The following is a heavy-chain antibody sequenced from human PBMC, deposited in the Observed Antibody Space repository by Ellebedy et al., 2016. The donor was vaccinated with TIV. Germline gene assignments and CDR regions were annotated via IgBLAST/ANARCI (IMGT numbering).Heavy chain of an antibody. D-gene: IGHD7-27*01. V-gene: IGHV1-2*02. CDR3: ARAETGLDGMDV. CDR2: INPTNGAT. CDR1: GYNFIDYY. J-gene: IGHJ6*02. Sequence: ASVKVSXXPSGYNFIDYYIHWVRQAPGQGLEWMGWINPTNGATQNAQKFQARVTMTRDTSIGTAYMGLSGLRSDDTAIYYCARAETGLDGMDVWGQGTTVTVSS.